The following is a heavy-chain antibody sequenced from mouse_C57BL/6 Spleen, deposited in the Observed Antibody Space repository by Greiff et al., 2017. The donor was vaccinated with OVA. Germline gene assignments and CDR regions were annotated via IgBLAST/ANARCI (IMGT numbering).Heavy chain of an antibody. Sequence: VQLQQSGAELVRPGASVKLSCTASGFNIKDYYMHWVKQRPEQGLEWIGRIDPEDGDPEYAPKFQGKATMTADTSSNTAYLQLSSLTSEDTAVYYCTPSHYYGSSPSDYGGKGPPLTVSS. CDR1: GFNIKDYY. J-gene: IGHJ2*01. CDR3: TPSHYYGSSPSDY. CDR2: IDPEDGDP. V-gene: IGHV14-1*01. D-gene: IGHD1-1*01.